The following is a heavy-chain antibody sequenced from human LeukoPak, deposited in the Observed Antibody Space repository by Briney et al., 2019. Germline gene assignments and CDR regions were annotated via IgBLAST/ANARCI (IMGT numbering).Heavy chain of an antibody. D-gene: IGHD1-26*01. J-gene: IGHJ4*02. CDR1: GYTFTSYG. V-gene: IGHV1-18*01. Sequence: ASVKVSCKASGYTFTSYGISSVRQAPGQGREWMGWISGNNDKTNSAQKLQGRVTMTTDTSTSKAYMELRSLRSDDTAVYYCARDARVGANRVDYWGQGTLVTASS. CDR2: ISGNNDKT. CDR3: ARDARVGANRVDY.